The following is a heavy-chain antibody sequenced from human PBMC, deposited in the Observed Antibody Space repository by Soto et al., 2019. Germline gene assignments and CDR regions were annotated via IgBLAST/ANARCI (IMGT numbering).Heavy chain of an antibody. CDR2: ISSSSSYI. CDR1: GFTFSSYS. J-gene: IGHJ4*02. D-gene: IGHD3-3*01. Sequence: GGSLRLSCAASGFTFSSYSMNWVRQAPGKGLEWVSSISSSSSYIYYVDSVKGRFTISRDNAKNSLYLQMNSLRAEDTAVYYCARDQNDLYYFDYWGQGTLVTVSS. CDR3: ARDQNDLYYFDY. V-gene: IGHV3-21*01.